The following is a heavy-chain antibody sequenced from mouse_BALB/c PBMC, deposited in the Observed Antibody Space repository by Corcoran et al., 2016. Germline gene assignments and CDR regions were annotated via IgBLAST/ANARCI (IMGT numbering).Heavy chain of an antibody. J-gene: IGHJ4*01. Sequence: QVQLQQSGAELVRPGTSVKVSCKASGYAFTNYLIEWVKQRPGQGLEWIGVINPGSGGTNYNEKFKGKATLTADKSSSTAYMQLSSRTSDDSAVYFCARHGSSFGYYAMDYWGQGTSVTVSS. D-gene: IGHD1-1*01. CDR3: ARHGSSFGYYAMDY. CDR1: GYAFTNYL. V-gene: IGHV1-54*01. CDR2: INPGSGGT.